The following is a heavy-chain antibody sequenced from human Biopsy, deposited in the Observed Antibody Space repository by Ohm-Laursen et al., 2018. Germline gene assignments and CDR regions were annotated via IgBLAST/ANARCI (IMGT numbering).Heavy chain of an antibody. Sequence: TLSLTCSVSGGSINSGGHFWGWVRQPPGKGLEWIGYIYDNGDTYYNPSLMSLVSISADTSKNQVSLRLSSVTAADTAVFFCARLYRLDDYWNDDPPDAFDVWGQGTMVTVSS. D-gene: IGHD3-3*01. CDR2: IYDNGDT. J-gene: IGHJ3*01. CDR3: ARLYRLDDYWNDDPPDAFDV. V-gene: IGHV4-31*01. CDR1: GGSINSGGHF.